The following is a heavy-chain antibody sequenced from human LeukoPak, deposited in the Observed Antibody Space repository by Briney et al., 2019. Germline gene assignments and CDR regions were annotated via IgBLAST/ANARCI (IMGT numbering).Heavy chain of an antibody. CDR2: IGAYNGNT. D-gene: IGHD3-22*01. CDR3: ARDDSSGPRSYYYYYYGMDV. CDR1: GYTFTSYG. Sequence: ASVKVSCKASGYTFTSYGISWVRQAPGQGLEWMGWIGAYNGNTNYAQKLQGRVTMTTDTSTSTAYMELRSLRSDDTAVYYCARDDSSGPRSYYYYYYGMDVWGQGTTVTVSS. J-gene: IGHJ6*02. V-gene: IGHV1-18*01.